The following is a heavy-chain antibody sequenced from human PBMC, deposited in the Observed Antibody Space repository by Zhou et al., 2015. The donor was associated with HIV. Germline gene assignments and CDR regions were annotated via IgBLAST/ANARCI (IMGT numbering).Heavy chain of an antibody. Sequence: QVQLVQSGAEVKKPGSSVKVSCKASGGTFSSYAISWVRQAPGQGLEWMGGIIPIFGTANYAQKFQGRVTITADESTSTAYMELRSLRSDDTAVYYCARDRGYSYGWHYFDYWGQGTLVTVSS. CDR2: IIPIFGTA. J-gene: IGHJ4*02. V-gene: IGHV1-69*01. D-gene: IGHD5-18*01. CDR1: GGTFSSYA. CDR3: ARDRGYSYGWHYFDY.